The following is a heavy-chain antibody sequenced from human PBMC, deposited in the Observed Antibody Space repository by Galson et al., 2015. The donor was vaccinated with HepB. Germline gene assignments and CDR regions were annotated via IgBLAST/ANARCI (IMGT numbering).Heavy chain of an antibody. CDR3: ARAIAVAGTGWFDP. Sequence: CKASGGTFSSYAISWVRQAPGQGLEWMGGIIPIFGTANYAQRFQGRVTITADESTSTAYMELSSLRSEDTAVYYCARAIAVAGTGWFDPWGQGTLVTVSS. CDR2: IIPIFGTA. J-gene: IGHJ5*02. D-gene: IGHD6-19*01. V-gene: IGHV1-69*01. CDR1: GGTFSSYA.